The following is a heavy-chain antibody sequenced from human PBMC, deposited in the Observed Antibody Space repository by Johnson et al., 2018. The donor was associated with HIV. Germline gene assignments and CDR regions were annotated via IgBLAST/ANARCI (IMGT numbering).Heavy chain of an antibody. D-gene: IGHD2/OR15-2a*01. J-gene: IGHJ3*01. CDR1: GFTFSEYA. CDR3: AGDSWSTSHDAFDL. CDR2: IREDGGEK. V-gene: IGHV3-7*03. Sequence: EVQLVESGGGLVQPGGSLRLSCAASGFTFSEYAMNWVRQAPGKGLEWVANIREDGGEKGYVASVKGRFTISRDNAKNSLYLQMNSLRAEDTALYYCAGDSWSTSHDAFDLWGQGTMVTVSS.